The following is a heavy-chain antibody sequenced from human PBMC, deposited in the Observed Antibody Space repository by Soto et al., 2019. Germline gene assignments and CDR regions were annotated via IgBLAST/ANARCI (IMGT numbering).Heavy chain of an antibody. D-gene: IGHD3-10*01. CDR1: GGSISSSSYY. CDR2: IYYSGST. Sequence: SETLSLTCTVSGGSISSSSYYWGWIRQPPGKGLEWIGSIYYSGSTYYNPSLKSRVTISVDTSKNQFSLKLSSVTAADTAVYYCARHPRINYYGSGRISPFDYWGQGTLVTVSS. J-gene: IGHJ4*02. CDR3: ARHPRINYYGSGRISPFDY. V-gene: IGHV4-39*01.